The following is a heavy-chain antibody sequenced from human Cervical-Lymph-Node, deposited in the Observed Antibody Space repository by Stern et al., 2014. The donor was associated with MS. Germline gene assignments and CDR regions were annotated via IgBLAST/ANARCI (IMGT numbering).Heavy chain of an antibody. CDR1: GFSLSSGAVA. Sequence: QVTLKESGPSLVKPTETLTLTCKFSGFSLSSGAVAVAWIRQPPGKALEWLGLMYEDATTYYSQSLRTRLTVSKHAPRDHVVLVMTNMAPVDTATYYCARTGDPWFDSWGQGTLVTVSS. CDR3: ARTGDPWFDS. V-gene: IGHV2-5*02. J-gene: IGHJ5*01. CDR2: MYEDATT. D-gene: IGHD1-1*01.